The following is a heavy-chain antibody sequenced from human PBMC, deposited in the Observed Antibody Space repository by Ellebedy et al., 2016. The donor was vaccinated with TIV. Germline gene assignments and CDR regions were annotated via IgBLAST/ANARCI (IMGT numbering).Heavy chain of an antibody. D-gene: IGHD4-17*01. J-gene: IGHJ4*02. CDR3: ARIFDYGDFDY. CDR2: IYYSGST. CDR1: GGSISSYY. Sequence: MPSETLSLTCTVSGGSISSYYWSWIRQPPGKGLEWIGYIYYSGSTYYNPSLKSRVTISVDTSKNQFSLKLSSVTAADTAVYYCARIFDYGDFDYWGQGTLVTVSS. V-gene: IGHV4-59*08.